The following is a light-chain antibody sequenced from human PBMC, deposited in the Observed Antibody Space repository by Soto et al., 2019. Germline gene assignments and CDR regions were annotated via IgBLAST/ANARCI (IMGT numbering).Light chain of an antibody. CDR1: QSVSSSY. CDR2: GAS. V-gene: IGKV3-20*01. CDR3: QQYGSSLLT. J-gene: IGKJ4*01. Sequence: EIVLTQSPGTLSLSPGERATLSCRASQSVSSSYLAWYQQKPGQALRLLIYGASSRATGIPDRLSGSGSGTDFTLTISRLEPEDSAVYYCQQYGSSLLTFGGGTKVDIK.